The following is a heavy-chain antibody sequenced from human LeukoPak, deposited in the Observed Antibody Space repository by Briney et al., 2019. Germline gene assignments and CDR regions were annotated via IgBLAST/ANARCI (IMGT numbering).Heavy chain of an antibody. Sequence: SETLSLTCTVSGGSISSYYWSWIRQPPGKGLEWIGYIYYSGSTNYNPSLKSRVTISVDTSKNQFSLKLSSVTAADTAVYYCARGVAAAGTFYYYYYYGMDVWGQGTTVTVSS. D-gene: IGHD6-13*01. J-gene: IGHJ6*02. CDR1: GGSISSYY. V-gene: IGHV4-59*08. CDR2: IYYSGST. CDR3: ARGVAAAGTFYYYYYYGMDV.